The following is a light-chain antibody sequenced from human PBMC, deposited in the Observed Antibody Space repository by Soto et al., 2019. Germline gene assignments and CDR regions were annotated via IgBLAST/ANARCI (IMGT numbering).Light chain of an antibody. CDR1: QGISSY. CDR3: QKYNSVPLT. V-gene: IGKV1-27*01. Sequence: DIQMTQSPSSLSASVGDRVTITCRASQGISSYLAWYQQKPGKVPKLLIYLASTLQSGVPSRFSGSGSGTDFTLTISSLQPEDVATYFCQKYNSVPLTFCGGTKVEIK. J-gene: IGKJ4*01. CDR2: LAS.